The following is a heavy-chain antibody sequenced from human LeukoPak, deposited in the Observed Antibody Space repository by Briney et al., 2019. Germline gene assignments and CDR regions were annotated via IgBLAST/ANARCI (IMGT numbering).Heavy chain of an antibody. D-gene: IGHD6-13*01. Sequence: PSETLSLTCTVSGGSISGYYWSWIRQPPGKGLEWIGEINHSGSTNYNPSLKSRVTISVDTSKNQFSLKLSSVTAADTAVYYCVRLDSSSWWHYYYYYMDVWGKGTTVTISS. V-gene: IGHV4-34*01. J-gene: IGHJ6*03. CDR1: GGSISGYY. CDR2: INHSGST. CDR3: VRLDSSSWWHYYYYYMDV.